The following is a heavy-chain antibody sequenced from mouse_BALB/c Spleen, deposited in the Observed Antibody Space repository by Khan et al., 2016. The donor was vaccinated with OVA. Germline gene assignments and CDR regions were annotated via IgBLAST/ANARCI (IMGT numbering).Heavy chain of an antibody. J-gene: IGHJ4*01. CDR1: GYSITSDYA. Sequence: EVQLQESGPGLVKPSQSLSLTCTVTGYSITSDYAWNWIRQFPGNKLEWMGYISYSGSTSYNPSLKSRTSITRDTSKNQFFLQLNSVTTEETATYYCARDGTRYNYAMDYWGQGTAVTVSS. CDR2: ISYSGST. V-gene: IGHV3-2*02. CDR3: ARDGTRYNYAMDY. D-gene: IGHD2-1*01.